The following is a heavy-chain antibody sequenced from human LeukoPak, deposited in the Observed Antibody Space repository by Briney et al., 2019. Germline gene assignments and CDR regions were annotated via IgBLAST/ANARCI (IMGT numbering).Heavy chain of an antibody. CDR2: INPNSGGT. V-gene: IGHV1-2*02. Sequence: ASVKVSCKASGYTFTGYYMQWVRQAPGQGLEWMGWINPNSGGTNYAQKFQGRVTMTRDTSISTAYMELSRLRSDDTAVYYCARELFPRYSGYVDNWFDPWGQGTLVTVSS. D-gene: IGHD5-12*01. CDR3: ARELFPRYSGYVDNWFDP. CDR1: GYTFTGYY. J-gene: IGHJ5*02.